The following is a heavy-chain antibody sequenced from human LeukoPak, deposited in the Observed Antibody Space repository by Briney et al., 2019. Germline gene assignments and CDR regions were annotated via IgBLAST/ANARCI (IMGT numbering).Heavy chain of an antibody. D-gene: IGHD6-13*01. Sequence: GGPLRLSCAASGFPFSSFSMNWVRQAPGKGLEWISYISDVSDTKYYGGSVRGRFTISRDNAKNSLYLQMNSLRDEDTAVYYCARDWEVASIEAAALGYWGRGTRVTVSS. CDR1: GFPFSSFS. CDR3: ARDWEVASIEAAALGY. J-gene: IGHJ4*02. CDR2: ISDVSDTK. V-gene: IGHV3-48*02.